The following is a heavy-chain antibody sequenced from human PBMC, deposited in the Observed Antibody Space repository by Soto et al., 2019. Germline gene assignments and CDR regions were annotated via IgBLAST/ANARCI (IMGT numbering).Heavy chain of an antibody. Sequence: EVQLVESGGGLVKPGGSLRLSCAASGFTFSSYSMNWVRQAPGKGLEWVSSISSSSSYTYYADLVKGRFTISRDNAKNSLYLQMNSLRAEDTAVYYCARELGVVADPFDYWGQGTLVTVSS. CDR3: ARELGVVADPFDY. CDR1: GFTFSSYS. D-gene: IGHD2-15*01. J-gene: IGHJ4*02. V-gene: IGHV3-21*01. CDR2: ISSSSSYT.